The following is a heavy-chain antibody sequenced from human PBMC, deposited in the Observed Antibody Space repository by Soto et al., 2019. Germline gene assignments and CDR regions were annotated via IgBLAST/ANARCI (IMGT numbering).Heavy chain of an antibody. D-gene: IGHD6-13*01. J-gene: IGHJ4*02. V-gene: IGHV4-34*01. Sequence: QVQLQQWGAGLLKHSETLSLTCAVNGGSFTGYYGAWIRQSPEKGLEWIGEISHSGTTKYTPSLKSRVTISVHTSKNQFSMKLSSVTAADTGMHYCARNGGNTWYYFDSWGQGTVVTVSS. CDR1: GGSFTGYY. CDR3: ARNGGNTWYYFDS. CDR2: ISHSGTT.